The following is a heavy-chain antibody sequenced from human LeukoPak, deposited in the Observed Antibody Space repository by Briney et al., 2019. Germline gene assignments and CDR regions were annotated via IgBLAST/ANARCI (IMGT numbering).Heavy chain of an antibody. CDR3: ARDLYWNYGDPPH. D-gene: IGHD1-7*01. Sequence: GGSLRLSCAASGFSISDYYMIWIRQAPGKGLESVSYVSFTGMTQSYSYSDSVKGRFTISRDTANNSVYLQMNSLRAEDTAVYYCARDLYWNYGDPPHWGPGTQVTVSS. J-gene: IGHJ4*02. CDR2: VSFTGMTQS. V-gene: IGHV3-11*04. CDR1: GFSISDYY.